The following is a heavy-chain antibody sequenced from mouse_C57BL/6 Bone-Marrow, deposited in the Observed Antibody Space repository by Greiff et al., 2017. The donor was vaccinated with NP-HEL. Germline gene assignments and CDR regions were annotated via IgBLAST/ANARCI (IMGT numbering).Heavy chain of an antibody. CDR2: IDPENGDT. CDR1: GFNIKDDY. Sequence: VQLQQSGAELVRPGASVKLSCTASGFNIKDDYMHWVKQRPEQGLEWIGWIDPENGDTEYASKFQGKATITADTSSNTAYLQLSSLTSEDTAVYYCTTPYGSSSAWFAYWGQGTLVTVSA. J-gene: IGHJ3*01. D-gene: IGHD1-1*01. V-gene: IGHV14-4*01. CDR3: TTPYGSSSAWFAY.